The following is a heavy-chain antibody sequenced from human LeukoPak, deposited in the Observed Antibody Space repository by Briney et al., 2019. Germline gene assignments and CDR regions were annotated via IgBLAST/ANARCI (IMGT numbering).Heavy chain of an antibody. CDR1: ADSLSSGGHY. CDR2: IHHSGSS. CDR3: ARGGNRFGGFYFDY. J-gene: IGHJ4*02. V-gene: IGHV4-31*03. Sequence: SETLSLTCTVSADSLSSGGHYWAWIRQLPGKGLESIGLIHHSGSSRHNPSLKDRVAISVDASGKQFALRLSSVTAADTAIYYCARGGNRFGGFYFDYWGQGIQVIVSS. D-gene: IGHD3-10*01.